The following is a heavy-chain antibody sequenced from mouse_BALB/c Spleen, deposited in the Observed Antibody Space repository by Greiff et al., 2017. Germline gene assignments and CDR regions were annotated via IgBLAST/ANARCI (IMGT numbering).Heavy chain of an antibody. CDR3: ARAYSSGGSFDY. D-gene: IGHD3-1*01. V-gene: IGHV2-6-7*01. CDR1: GFSLSGYG. J-gene: IGHJ2*01. CDR2: IWGDGST. Sequence: VKLMESGPGLVAPSQSLSITCTVSGFSLSGYGVNWVRQPPGKGLEWLGMIWGDGSTDYNSALKSRLSISKDNSKSQVFLKMNSLQTDDTARYYCARAYSSGGSFDYWGQGTTLTVSS.